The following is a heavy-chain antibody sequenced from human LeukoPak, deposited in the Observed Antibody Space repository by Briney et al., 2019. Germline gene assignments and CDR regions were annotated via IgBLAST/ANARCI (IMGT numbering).Heavy chain of an antibody. J-gene: IGHJ4*02. Sequence: PGGSLRLSCAASGFTVSSSYMNWVRQAPGKGLEWVSLIYSGGGTYYADSVKGRFTISRDNSKNTLYPQMNSLRAEDTAVYYCARNYYDSSAYYYFDYWGQGTLVTVSS. CDR2: IYSGGGT. V-gene: IGHV3-66*01. CDR1: GFTVSSSY. CDR3: ARNYYDSSAYYYFDY. D-gene: IGHD3-22*01.